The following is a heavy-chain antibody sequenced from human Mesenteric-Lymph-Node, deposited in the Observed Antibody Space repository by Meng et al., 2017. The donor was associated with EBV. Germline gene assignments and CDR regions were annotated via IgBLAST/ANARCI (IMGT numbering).Heavy chain of an antibody. CDR2: ITPTFDAA. CDR1: GGTLSNYA. D-gene: IGHD1-26*01. Sequence: VRLVESGDEVKKTGSSVKVSCKTSGGTLSNYARSLVRQAPGQGVEWMGGITPTFDAANYEQKSRGRVSITADESTSTAYMELSSLRFEDTAMYYCESGGGPADHWFDSWGQGTLVTVSS. V-gene: IGHV1-69*01. J-gene: IGHJ5*01. CDR3: ESGGGPADHWFDS.